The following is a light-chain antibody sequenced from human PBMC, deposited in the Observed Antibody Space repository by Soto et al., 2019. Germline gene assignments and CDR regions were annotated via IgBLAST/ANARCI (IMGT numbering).Light chain of an antibody. Sequence: QSALTQPASVAGSLGQSITISCTGTSSDVGGYNYVSWYQQLPGKAPRLMIYEVSNRPSGVSNRFPGSKSDNTASLTISGLQAEDEADYYCSSYTSSSTYVFGTGTKVTVL. J-gene: IGLJ1*01. V-gene: IGLV2-14*01. CDR2: EVS. CDR1: SSDVGGYNY. CDR3: SSYTSSSTYV.